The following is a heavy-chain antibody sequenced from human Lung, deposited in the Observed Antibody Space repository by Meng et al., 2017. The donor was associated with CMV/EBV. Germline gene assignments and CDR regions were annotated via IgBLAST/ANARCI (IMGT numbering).Heavy chain of an antibody. CDR3: AGRWI. V-gene: IGHV3-7*01. D-gene: IGHD1-1*01. Sequence: GGSLRLSCAASGLTFRKSGMSWLRQVPGKGLEWVADISGDGREIYYVDSGKGRFTVSRDNAKNSLFLQMNSLRREDTAVYYYAGRWIWGPGTLVTVSS. CDR1: GLTFRKSG. J-gene: IGHJ4*02. CDR2: ISGDGREI.